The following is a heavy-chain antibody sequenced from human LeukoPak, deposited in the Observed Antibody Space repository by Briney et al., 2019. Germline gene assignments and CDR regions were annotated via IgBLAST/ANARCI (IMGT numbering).Heavy chain of an antibody. CDR3: ARDYDGLTAYPPTQLFDP. D-gene: IGHD3-9*01. CDR2: IYTSGST. CDR1: GGSISSGSYY. J-gene: IGHJ5*02. V-gene: IGHV4-61*02. Sequence: SQTLSLTCTVSGGSISSGSYYWSWIRQPAGKGLEWIGRIYTSGSTNYNPSLKSRVTMSVDTSKNQFSLKLNSVTAADTAVYYCARDYDGLTAYPPTQLFDPWGQGTLVTVSS.